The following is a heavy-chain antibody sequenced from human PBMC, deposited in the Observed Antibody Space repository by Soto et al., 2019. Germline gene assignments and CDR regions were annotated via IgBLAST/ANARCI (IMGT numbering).Heavy chain of an antibody. J-gene: IGHJ5*02. Sequence: PSETLSLTCGVYGGSFSAYQWNWIRQSPGQGPEWIGEIHHSGTTKYNPSLESRINLSVDTSKKQFSLKMFSVTAADTAIYYCARGWRFDPWGQGTQVTV. CDR1: GGSFSAYQ. V-gene: IGHV4-34*01. CDR2: IHHSGTT. D-gene: IGHD1-1*01. CDR3: ARGWRFDP.